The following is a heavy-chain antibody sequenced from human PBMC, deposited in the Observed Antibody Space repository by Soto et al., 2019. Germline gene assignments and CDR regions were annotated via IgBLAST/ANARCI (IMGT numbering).Heavy chain of an antibody. D-gene: IGHD3-10*01. CDR1: GGSISSYY. CDR3: ARATTMVRRNWFDP. CDR2: IYYSGST. J-gene: IGHJ5*02. V-gene: IGHV4-59*01. Sequence: SETLSLTCTVSGGSISSYYWSWIRQPPGKGLEWIGYIYYSGSTNYNPSLKSRVTIAVDTSKNQFSLKLSSVTAADTAVYYCARATTMVRRNWFDPWGQGTLVTVSS.